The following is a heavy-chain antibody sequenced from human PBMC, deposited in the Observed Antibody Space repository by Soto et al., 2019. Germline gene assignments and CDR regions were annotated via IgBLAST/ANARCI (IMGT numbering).Heavy chain of an antibody. D-gene: IGHD4-17*01. J-gene: IGHJ4*02. CDR3: ARQGNGAEGFDY. CDR2: FYPGDSDT. V-gene: IGHV5-51*01. CDR1: GYYFPSYW. Sequence: EVQLVQSGAEVKKPGESLTISCKGSGYYFPSYWIGWVRQMPGKGLEWMGIFYPGDSDTRYSPSFQGQVTISADRSIITAYLQWSSLKPSDTAMYYCARQGNGAEGFDYWGQVTLVTVSS.